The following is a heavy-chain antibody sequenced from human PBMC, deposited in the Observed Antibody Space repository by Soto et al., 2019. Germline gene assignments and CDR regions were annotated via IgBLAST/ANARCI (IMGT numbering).Heavy chain of an antibody. J-gene: IGHJ4*02. CDR2: IIPIFVTA. CDR1: GGNFNSYA. V-gene: IGHV1-69*12. D-gene: IGHD3-22*01. Sequence: QVQLVQSGAEVKMPGSSVKVSCKASGGNFNSYAISWVRQAPGQGLEWMGGIIPIFVTAKYAQKFLDRVTITADESTSTAYMELTSLRFEDTAVYYCARDQGDYYDSSGSISRGDFEYWGQGTLVTVSS. CDR3: ARDQGDYYDSSGSISRGDFEY.